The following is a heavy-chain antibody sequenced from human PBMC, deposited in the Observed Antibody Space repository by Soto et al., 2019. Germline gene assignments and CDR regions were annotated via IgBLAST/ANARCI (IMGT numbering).Heavy chain of an antibody. J-gene: IGHJ6*01. CDR3: PRVVGTTYNNYHG. D-gene: IGHD1-1*01. CDR1: GGTFSSYS. V-gene: IGHV1-69*13. Sequence: SVKVSCKASGGTFSSYSISWVRQDPGQGLEWEGGIIPIFGTANYAQKFQGRVTITADESTSPAYMELSSLRSEDTSLYYSPRVVGTTYNNYHG. CDR2: IIPIFGTA.